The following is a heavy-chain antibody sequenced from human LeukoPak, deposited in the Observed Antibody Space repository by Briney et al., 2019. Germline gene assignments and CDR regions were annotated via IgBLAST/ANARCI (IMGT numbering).Heavy chain of an antibody. CDR1: GGSISSYY. J-gene: IGHJ4*02. V-gene: IGHV4-59*01. D-gene: IGHD3-10*01. CDR2: IYYSGST. Sequence: PSETLSLTCTGSGGSISSYYWSWIRQPPGKGLEWIGYIYYSGSTNYNPSLKSRVTISVDTSKNQFSLKLSSVTAADTAVYYCARASVTINYDYWGQGTLVTVSS. CDR3: ARASVTINYDY.